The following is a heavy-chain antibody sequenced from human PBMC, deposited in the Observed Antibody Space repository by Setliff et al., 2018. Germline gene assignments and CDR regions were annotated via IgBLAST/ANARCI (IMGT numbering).Heavy chain of an antibody. CDR2: IFYSGDT. V-gene: IGHV4-59*02. Sequence: SETLSLTCAVSGGSVTSHYWSWIRQPPGKGLEWIGFIFYSGDTNSNPSLKSRVTMSVDTSKNQFSLKLNSVTAADTATYYCARRSRDGYNYIGGLWSAFDIWGQGTMVTVSS. CDR3: ARRSRDGYNYIGGLWSAFDI. J-gene: IGHJ3*02. D-gene: IGHD5-12*01. CDR1: GGSVTSHY.